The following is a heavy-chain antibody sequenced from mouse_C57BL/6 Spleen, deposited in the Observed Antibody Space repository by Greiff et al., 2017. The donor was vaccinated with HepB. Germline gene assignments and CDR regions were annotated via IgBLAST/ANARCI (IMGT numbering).Heavy chain of an antibody. CDR2: IYPGSGST. CDR3: ARAHYYGSRWDAMDY. Sequence: QVQLQQSGAELVKPGASVKMSCKASGYTFTSYWITWVKQRPGQGLEWIGDIYPGSGSTNYNEKFKSKATLTVDTSSSTAYMQLSSLTSEDSAVYYCARAHYYGSRWDAMDYWCHGTSVTVSS. J-gene: IGHJ4*01. D-gene: IGHD1-1*01. V-gene: IGHV1-55*01. CDR1: GYTFTSYW.